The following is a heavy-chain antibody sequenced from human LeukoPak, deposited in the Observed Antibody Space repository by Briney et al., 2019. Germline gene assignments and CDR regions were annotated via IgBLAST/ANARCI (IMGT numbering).Heavy chain of an antibody. J-gene: IGHJ4*02. CDR1: GGSISSGDYY. Sequence: PSQTLSLTCTVSGGSISSGDYYWSWIRQPPGKGLEWIGYIYYSGSTYYDPSLKSRVTISVDTSKNQFSLKLSSVTAADTAVYYCARDLLNEGNHLDYWGQGTLVTVSS. V-gene: IGHV4-30-4*01. CDR2: IYYSGST. CDR3: ARDLLNEGNHLDY. D-gene: IGHD4-23*01.